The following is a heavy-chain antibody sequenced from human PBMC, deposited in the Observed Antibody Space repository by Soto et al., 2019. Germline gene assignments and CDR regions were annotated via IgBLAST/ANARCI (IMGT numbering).Heavy chain of an antibody. D-gene: IGHD1-1*01. CDR1: GAGDTFSNYG. V-gene: IGHV1-69*06. CDR2: TIPAFGTA. Sequence: QVHLVQSGAEVKSPGSAVKVSCQVSGAGDTFSNYGLNWVRQAPGQGLEWMGGTIPAFGTANYAEKFQGRVKITAETSTTTAYMELSSLRSDDTAVYYCWRHDKTALPPLDSWGQGTLVSVSS. J-gene: IGHJ4*02. CDR3: WRHDKTALPPLDS.